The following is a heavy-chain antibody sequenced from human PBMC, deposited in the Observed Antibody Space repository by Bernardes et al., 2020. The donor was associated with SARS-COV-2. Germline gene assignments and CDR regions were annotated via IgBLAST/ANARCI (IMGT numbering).Heavy chain of an antibody. CDR1: GYTFLGYY. CDR2: MNPNSGGT. Sequence: ASVKVSCKASGYTFLGYYIHWVRQAPGLGLEWMGWMNPNSGGTNCAQKFHGRVTMTRDTSITTAYIELNSLMSDDTAVYYCARGHDTWTDVYYSYYNGMDVWGQGTTITISS. J-gene: IGHJ6*02. D-gene: IGHD1-1*01. CDR3: ARGHDTWTDVYYSYYNGMDV. V-gene: IGHV1-2*02.